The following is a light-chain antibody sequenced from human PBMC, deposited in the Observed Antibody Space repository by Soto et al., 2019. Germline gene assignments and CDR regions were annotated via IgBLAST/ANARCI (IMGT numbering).Light chain of an antibody. V-gene: IGKV3-15*01. CDR1: QSVSSN. J-gene: IGKJ3*01. Sequence: EIILTQSPVTLSVSSGERTTLSCRASQSVSSNLAWYQQKPGQSPRLLIYDASTRASGIPARFSGSGSGTEFSLTISSLQSEDFAVYYCQQYNDWPPLFTFGPGTKVDI. CDR2: DAS. CDR3: QQYNDWPPLFT.